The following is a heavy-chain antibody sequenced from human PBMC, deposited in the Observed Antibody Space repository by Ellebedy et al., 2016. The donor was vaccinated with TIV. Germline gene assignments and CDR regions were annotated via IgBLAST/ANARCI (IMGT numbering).Heavy chain of an antibody. CDR3: ARDDHGYVAAAGKIDY. J-gene: IGHJ4*02. CDR2: ISYDGSNK. D-gene: IGHD6-13*01. CDR1: GFTFNSYA. V-gene: IGHV3-30-3*01. Sequence: GESLKISCVVSGFTFNSYAMHWVRQAPGKGLEWVAVISYDGSNKYYADSVKGRFTISRDNSKKTLHLQMNSLRAEDTAVYYCARDDHGYVAAAGKIDYWGQGILVTVSS.